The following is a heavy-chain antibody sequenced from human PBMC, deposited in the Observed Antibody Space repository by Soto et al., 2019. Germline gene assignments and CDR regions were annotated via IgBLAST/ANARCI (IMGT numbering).Heavy chain of an antibody. CDR3: ARDVTFYGSSSGSGY. CDR2: IKQDGSEK. J-gene: IGHJ4*02. D-gene: IGHD6-6*01. CDR1: GFTFSSYW. V-gene: IGHV3-7*01. Sequence: GGSLRLSCAASGFTFSSYWMSWVRQAPGKGLEWVANIKQDGSEKYYVDSVKGRFTISRDNAKNSLYLQMNSLRAEDTTVYYCARDVTFYGSSSGSGYWGQGTLVTVSS.